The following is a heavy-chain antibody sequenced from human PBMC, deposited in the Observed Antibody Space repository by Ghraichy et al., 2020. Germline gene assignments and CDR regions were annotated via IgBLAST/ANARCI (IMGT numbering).Heavy chain of an antibody. D-gene: IGHD3-22*01. CDR1: GFTFSSYA. CDR2: ISGSGGST. Sequence: GGSPRLSCAASGFTFSSYAMSWVRQAPGKGLEWVSAISGSGGSTYYADSVKGRFTISRDNSKNTLYLQMNSLRAEDTAVYYCAKTSRRGLYYYDTKGGDLWYFDYWGQGTLVTVSS. V-gene: IGHV3-23*01. J-gene: IGHJ4*02. CDR3: AKTSRRGLYYYDTKGGDLWYFDY.